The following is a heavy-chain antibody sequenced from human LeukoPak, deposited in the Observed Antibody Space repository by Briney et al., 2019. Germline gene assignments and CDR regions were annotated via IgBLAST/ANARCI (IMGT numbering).Heavy chain of an antibody. J-gene: IGHJ6*02. CDR2: VNRDGSET. Sequence: GGSLRLSCAASGFALSSHWMTWVRQVPGRGPEWVANVNRDGSETYYLDSVKGRLTISKDNAKNSLYLQMNSLRAEDTALYHCAGNNGMDVWGQGTTVTVSS. CDR1: GFALSSHW. V-gene: IGHV3-7*03. CDR3: AGNNGMDV.